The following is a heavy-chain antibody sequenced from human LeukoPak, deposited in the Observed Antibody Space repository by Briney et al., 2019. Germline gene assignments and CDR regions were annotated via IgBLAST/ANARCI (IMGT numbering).Heavy chain of an antibody. CDR2: ISAYNGNT. Sequence: GASVKVSCKASGYTFTSYGISWVRQAPGQGLEWMGWISAYNGNTNYAQKLQGRVTMTTDTSTSTAYMELRSLRSDDTAVYYCARDPTRTYYYDSSGYGEPVFDYWGRGTLVTVSS. CDR1: GYTFTSYG. V-gene: IGHV1-18*01. CDR3: ARDPTRTYYYDSSGYGEPVFDY. J-gene: IGHJ4*02. D-gene: IGHD3-22*01.